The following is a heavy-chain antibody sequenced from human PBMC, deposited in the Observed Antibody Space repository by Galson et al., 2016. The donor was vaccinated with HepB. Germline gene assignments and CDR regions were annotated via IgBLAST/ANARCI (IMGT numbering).Heavy chain of an antibody. CDR1: GFRFSEHY. CDR3: ARPSGKYSGGFDI. J-gene: IGHJ3*02. Sequence: SLRLSCAASGFRFSEHYMDWVRQAPGKGLEWVGRTRNKVNSYTTEYAPSVKGRFTISRDDSKNSLYLPMNSLKTEDTALYYCARPSGKYSGGFDIWGQGTTVTVSS. D-gene: IGHD2/OR15-2a*01. V-gene: IGHV3-72*01. CDR2: TRNKVNSYTT.